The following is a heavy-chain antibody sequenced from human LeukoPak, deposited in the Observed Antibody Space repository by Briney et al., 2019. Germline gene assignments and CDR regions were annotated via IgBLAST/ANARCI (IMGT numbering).Heavy chain of an antibody. J-gene: IGHJ3*02. CDR2: ISGSGGST. V-gene: IGHV3-23*01. CDR1: GFTFSSYG. CDR3: AKERTMVRGVNPFGAFDI. Sequence: PGGSLRLSCAASGFTFSSYGMSWVRQAPGKGLEWVSAISGSGGSTYYADSVKGRFTISRDNSKNTLYLQMNSLRAEDTAVYYCAKERTMVRGVNPFGAFDIWGQGTMVTVSS. D-gene: IGHD3-10*01.